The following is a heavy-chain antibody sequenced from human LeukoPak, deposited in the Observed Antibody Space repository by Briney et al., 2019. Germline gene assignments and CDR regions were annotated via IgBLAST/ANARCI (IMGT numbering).Heavy chain of an antibody. V-gene: IGHV3-7*01. J-gene: IGHJ4*01. D-gene: IGHD6-13*01. CDR1: GFTFTDYW. Sequence: GGSLRLSCAVSGFTFTDYWMNWVRQAPGKELEWVASIRQDGSEKTYVDSVKGQFTISRDNTKNSLSLQLNSLRVEDTAVYYCARDGTAAGLYFDLWGQGTLVTVSS. CDR3: ARDGTAAGLYFDL. CDR2: IRQDGSEK.